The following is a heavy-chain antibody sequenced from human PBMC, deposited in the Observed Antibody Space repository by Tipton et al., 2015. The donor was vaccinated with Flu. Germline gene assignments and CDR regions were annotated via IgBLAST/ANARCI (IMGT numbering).Heavy chain of an antibody. V-gene: IGHV4-59*08. D-gene: IGHD3-10*02. CDR3: ARLSYYDVDLKNFYFDY. J-gene: IGHJ4*02. Sequence: TLSLTCTVSGGSINGYYWSWIRQPPGKGLECLGFIYGSGTNHTPFLKSRVTISVDTSKNQFSLMQRSVTAADTAVYYCARLSYYDVDLKNFYFDYWGQGALVTVTS. CDR2: IYGSGT. CDR1: GGSINGYY.